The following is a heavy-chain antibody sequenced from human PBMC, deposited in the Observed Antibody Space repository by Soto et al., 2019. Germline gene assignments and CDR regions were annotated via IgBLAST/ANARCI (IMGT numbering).Heavy chain of an antibody. V-gene: IGHV4-59*08. CDR1: GGSISNYY. D-gene: IGHD6-13*01. Sequence: QVQLQESGPGLVKPSETLSLTCTVSGGSISNYYWSWIRQPPGKGLEWIGFMSYTGTPNNNPSLKSRVTISVDTSKHQFSLKLSSVTAADTAVYYCASRDSSSWSIDYWGQGTLVTVSS. J-gene: IGHJ4*02. CDR2: MSYTGTP. CDR3: ASRDSSSWSIDY.